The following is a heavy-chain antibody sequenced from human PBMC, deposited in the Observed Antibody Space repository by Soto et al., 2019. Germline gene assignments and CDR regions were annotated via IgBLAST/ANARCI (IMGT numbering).Heavy chain of an antibody. CDR2: ISTYNGNT. V-gene: IGHV1-18*01. D-gene: IGHD6-13*01. CDR3: ARDPGYSTTWHQAFDI. J-gene: IGHJ3*02. CDR1: GYTFTSYG. Sequence: QVQLVQSGAEVKKPGASVKVSCKASGYTFTSYGISWVRQAPGQGPEWMGRISTYNGNTNYVQKLQGRVTMTTDTSTNIASMELRSLRYDDTAVYYCARDPGYSTTWHQAFDIWGQGTIVTVSS.